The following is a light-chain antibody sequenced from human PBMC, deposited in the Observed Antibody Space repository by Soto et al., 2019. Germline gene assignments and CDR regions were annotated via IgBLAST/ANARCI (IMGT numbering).Light chain of an antibody. CDR2: KAS. Sequence: DIQMTQSPSTLPASVGDRVTITCRANQTLDRWLAWYQQKPGKAPDLLIYKASTLDNGVPSRFSGSGSGTEFTLTISSLQPDDFATYYCQQYNSYSWTCGQGTKVEVK. J-gene: IGKJ1*01. V-gene: IGKV1-5*03. CDR1: QTLDRW. CDR3: QQYNSYSWT.